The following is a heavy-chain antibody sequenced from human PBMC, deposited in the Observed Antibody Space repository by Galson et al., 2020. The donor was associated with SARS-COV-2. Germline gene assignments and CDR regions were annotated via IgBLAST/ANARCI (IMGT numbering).Heavy chain of an antibody. CDR2: INWDNDK. J-gene: IGHJ4*02. Sequence: TLSLTCTFSGFSLTTSGMGVTWIRQPPGKALEWLALINWDNDKYYSTSLKTRLTISGDTSKNQVFLTMTNMDPADTATYYCARMADGYGGYDYGSSPFDYWGQGTLVTVSS. V-gene: IGHV2-70*01. CDR1: GFSLTTSGMG. D-gene: IGHD5-12*01. CDR3: ARMADGYGGYDYGSSPFDY.